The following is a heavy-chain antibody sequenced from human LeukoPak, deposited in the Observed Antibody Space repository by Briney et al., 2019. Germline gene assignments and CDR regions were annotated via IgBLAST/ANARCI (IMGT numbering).Heavy chain of an antibody. J-gene: IGHJ4*02. V-gene: IGHV3-48*01. D-gene: IGHD5-18*01. Sequence: GGSLRLSCAASGFPFNTYSMNWVRQAPGKGLEWVSYISSSSSTIYYADSVKGRFTISRDNAKNSLYLQMNSLRAEDTAVYYCARGRKYTSGYRVTELSSGYSDYWGQGTLVTVSS. CDR1: GFPFNTYS. CDR2: ISSSSSTI. CDR3: ARGRKYTSGYRVTELSSGYSDY.